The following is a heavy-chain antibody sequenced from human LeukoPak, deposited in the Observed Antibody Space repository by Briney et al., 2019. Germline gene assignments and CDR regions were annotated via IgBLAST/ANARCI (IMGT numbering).Heavy chain of an antibody. CDR3: ARGITIFGVVFDY. D-gene: IGHD3-3*01. CDR2: IYYSGST. V-gene: IGHV4-59*01. CDR1: GGSISSYY. Sequence: SETLSLTCTVSGGSISSYYWSWIRQPPGKGLEWIGYIYYSGSTNYNPSLKSRVTISVDTPKNQFSLKLSSVTAADTAVYYCARGITIFGVVFDYWGRGTLVTVSS. J-gene: IGHJ4*02.